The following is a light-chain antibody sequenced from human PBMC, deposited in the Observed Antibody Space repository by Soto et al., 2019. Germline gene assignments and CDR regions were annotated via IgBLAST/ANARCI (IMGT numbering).Light chain of an antibody. CDR1: QGIRDA. CDR3: LQHNSYPQT. Sequence: DIQMTQSPSSLSASVVDRVTITCRASQGIRDALGWYQQKPGKAPKRLIYAASSLQSGVPSRYSGSGTGTEFTLTITSLQPEGFATYYSLQHNSYPQTFGQGTKVEIK. CDR2: AAS. V-gene: IGKV1-17*01. J-gene: IGKJ1*01.